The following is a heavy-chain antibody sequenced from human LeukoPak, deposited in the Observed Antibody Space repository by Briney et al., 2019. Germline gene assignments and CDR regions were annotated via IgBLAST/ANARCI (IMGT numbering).Heavy chain of an antibody. CDR2: IKQDGSEK. CDR1: GFTFSTYW. V-gene: IGHV3-7*01. Sequence: GGSLRLSCAASGFTFSTYWMSWVRQAPGKGLEWVANIKQDGSEKYYVASVKGRFTISRDNAKNSLSLQMNSLRAEDTAVYYCARLMYYFDYWGQGTLVTVSS. CDR3: ARLMYYFDY. J-gene: IGHJ4*02.